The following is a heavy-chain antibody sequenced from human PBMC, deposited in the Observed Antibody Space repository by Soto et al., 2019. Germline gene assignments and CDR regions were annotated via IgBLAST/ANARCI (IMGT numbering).Heavy chain of an antibody. CDR2: IYYSVNT. D-gene: IGHD3-10*01. J-gene: IGHJ5*02. V-gene: IGHV4-31*01. CDR3: AREWTYGSGIGKWFDP. Sequence: QVQLQESGPGLVKPSQTLSLTCTVSGDSISSGVYYWSWIRQHPGKGLEWIGYIYYSVNTYYNPSVKRTSTISIDTYNNHFSLRLISVTAADAAVYYCAREWTYGSGIGKWFDPWGQGTLVTVSS. CDR1: GDSISSGVYY.